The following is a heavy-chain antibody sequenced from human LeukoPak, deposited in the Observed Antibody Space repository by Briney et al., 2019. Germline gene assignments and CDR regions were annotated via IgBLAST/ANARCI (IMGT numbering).Heavy chain of an antibody. Sequence: SETLSLTCTVSGGSISSGGYYWSWIRQHPGKGLEWIGYIYYSGSTYYNLSLKSRVTISVDTSKNQFSLKLSSVTAADTAVYYCARKVAARPFDYWGQGTLVTVSS. V-gene: IGHV4-31*03. CDR3: ARKVAARPFDY. D-gene: IGHD6-6*01. CDR1: GGSISSGGYY. CDR2: IYYSGST. J-gene: IGHJ4*02.